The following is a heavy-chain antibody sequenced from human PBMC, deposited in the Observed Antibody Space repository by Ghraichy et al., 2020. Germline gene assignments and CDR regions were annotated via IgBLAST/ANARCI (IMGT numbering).Heavy chain of an antibody. CDR3: ARATGTSYYYYGMDV. V-gene: IGHV1-69*04. D-gene: IGHD1-1*01. CDR2: IIPILGIA. CDR1: GGTFSSYA. J-gene: IGHJ6*02. Sequence: KVSCKASGGTFSSYAISWVRQAPGQGLEWMGRIIPILGIANYAQKFQGRVTITADKSTSTAYMELSSLRSEDTAVYYCARATGTSYYYYGMDVWGQGTTVTVSS.